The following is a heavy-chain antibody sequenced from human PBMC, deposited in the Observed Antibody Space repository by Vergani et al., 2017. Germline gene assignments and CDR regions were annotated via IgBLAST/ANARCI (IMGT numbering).Heavy chain of an antibody. CDR1: GFRVTTYY. Sequence: VELLESGGGLAQPGGSLRVSWSASGFRVTTYYMSWVRQAPGTGLEWVSVIKSDGRTSYAESVRGRFTISRDTSRNAVYLQMNILRVEDTGVYYCTRSECSGTTCYGHYFDLWGNGIRVTVSS. D-gene: IGHD2-15*01. J-gene: IGHJ4*01. CDR2: IKSDGRT. CDR3: TRSECSGTTCYGHYFDL. V-gene: IGHV3-66*02.